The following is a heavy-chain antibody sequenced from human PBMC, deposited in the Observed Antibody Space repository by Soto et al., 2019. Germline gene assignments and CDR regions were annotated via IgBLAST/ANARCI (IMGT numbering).Heavy chain of an antibody. D-gene: IGHD4-17*01. J-gene: IGHJ3*02. Sequence: ASVKVSCKASGYTFTSYGISWVRQAPGQGLEWMGWISAYNGNTNYAQKLQGRVTMTTDTSTSTAYMELRSLRSDDTAVYYWARDHDYGDSYDAFDIWGQGTMVTVSS. CDR2: ISAYNGNT. CDR3: ARDHDYGDSYDAFDI. V-gene: IGHV1-18*01. CDR1: GYTFTSYG.